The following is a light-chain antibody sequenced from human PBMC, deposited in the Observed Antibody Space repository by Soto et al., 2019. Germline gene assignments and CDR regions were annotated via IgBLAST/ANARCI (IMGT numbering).Light chain of an antibody. CDR1: QPVGSAY. CDR2: ATS. CDR3: HQHGDSPWT. V-gene: IGKV3-20*01. J-gene: IGKJ1*01. Sequence: EIVCTQSPGTLSLSPGDRATLSCRASQPVGSAYLAWYRQTLGQAPRPLIYATSSRATGISDRFSGSGSGTEFTPTISRLEPEDFATYYCHQHGDSPWTFGQGTKVDIK.